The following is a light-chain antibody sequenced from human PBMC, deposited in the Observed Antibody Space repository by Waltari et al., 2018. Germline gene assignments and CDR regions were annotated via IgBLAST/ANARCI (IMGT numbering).Light chain of an antibody. Sequence: DIQMTQSPSSLSASVGDRVTITCQASQDISNYLNWYQQKPGKAPKLLIYDPSNLETGVPSRFSGSGSGTDFTFTISSLQPEDIATYYCQQHDNPPYTFGQGTKLEIK. V-gene: IGKV1-33*01. CDR1: QDISNY. CDR3: QQHDNPPYT. CDR2: DPS. J-gene: IGKJ2*01.